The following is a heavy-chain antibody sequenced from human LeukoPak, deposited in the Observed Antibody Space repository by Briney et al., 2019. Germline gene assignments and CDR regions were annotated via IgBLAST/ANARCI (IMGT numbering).Heavy chain of an antibody. CDR3: ARSSVGANFDY. CDR2: IYYSGST. Sequence: SETLSLTCTVSGGSISSYYWSWVRQPPGKGLEWIGYIYYSGSTNYNPSLKSRVTISVDTSKNQSSLKLSSVTAADTAVYYCARSSVGANFDYWGQGTLVTVSS. D-gene: IGHD1-26*01. J-gene: IGHJ4*02. CDR1: GGSISSYY. V-gene: IGHV4-59*01.